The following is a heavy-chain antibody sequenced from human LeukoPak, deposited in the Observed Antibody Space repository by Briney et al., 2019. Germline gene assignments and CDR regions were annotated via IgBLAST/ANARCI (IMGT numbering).Heavy chain of an antibody. CDR1: GYTFTSYG. CDR2: IGAYNGAT. CDR3: ARSPSSSGWYVDY. V-gene: IGHV1-18*01. Sequence: GASVKVSCKASGYTFTSYGISWVRQAPGQGLEWMGWIGAYNGATNYAQKLQGRVTMTTDTSANTAYMELRSLTSDDTAVYYCARSPSSSGWYVDYWGLGTLVTVSS. D-gene: IGHD6-19*01. J-gene: IGHJ4*02.